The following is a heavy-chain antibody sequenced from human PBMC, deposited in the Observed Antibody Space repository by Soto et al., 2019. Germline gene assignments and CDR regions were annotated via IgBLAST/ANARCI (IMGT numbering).Heavy chain of an antibody. CDR3: AKEDRGAMYSSSWYPYGKDG. Sequence: VGSLRLSCAASGFTFSSYCMHWVRQAPGKGLEWVAVISYDGSNKYYADSVKGRFTISRDNSKNTLYLQMNSLRAEDTAVYYCAKEDRGAMYSSSWYPYGKDGWGQGTTVTVSS. CDR2: ISYDGSNK. V-gene: IGHV3-30*18. CDR1: GFTFSSYC. J-gene: IGHJ6*02. D-gene: IGHD6-13*01.